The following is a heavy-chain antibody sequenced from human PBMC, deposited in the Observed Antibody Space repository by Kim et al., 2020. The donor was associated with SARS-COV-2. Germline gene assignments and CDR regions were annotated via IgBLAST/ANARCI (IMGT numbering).Heavy chain of an antibody. V-gene: IGHV4-59*13. Sequence: SETLSLTCTVSGGSISSYYWSWIRQPPGKGLEWIGYIYYSGSTNYNPSLKSRVTISVDTSKNQFSLKLSSVTAADTAVYYCARGVGATYYYGMDVWGQGT. J-gene: IGHJ6*02. CDR1: GGSISSYY. CDR2: IYYSGST. CDR3: ARGVGATYYYGMDV. D-gene: IGHD1-26*01.